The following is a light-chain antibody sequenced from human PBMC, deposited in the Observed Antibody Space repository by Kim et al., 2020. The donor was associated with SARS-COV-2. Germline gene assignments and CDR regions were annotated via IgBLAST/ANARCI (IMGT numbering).Light chain of an antibody. CDR3: QTWDTGIRV. CDR1: SGHSTYA. J-gene: IGLJ3*02. V-gene: IGLV4-69*01. Sequence: ASVKLTCTLSSGHSTYAIAWHQQQPEKGPRYLMKVDSYGSHNKGDGIPDRFSGSSSGAERYLTISSLQSEDEADYYCQTWDTGIRVFGGGTKVTVL. CDR2: VDSYGSH.